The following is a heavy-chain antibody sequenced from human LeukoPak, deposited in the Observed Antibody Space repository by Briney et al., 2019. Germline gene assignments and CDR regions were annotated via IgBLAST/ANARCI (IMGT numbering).Heavy chain of an antibody. CDR2: MSPNSGNT. V-gene: IGHV1-8*01. CDR3: ARAGTLYYYYGMDV. Sequence: EASVKVSCKASGYTFTSYDINWVRQATGQGLEWMGWMSPNSGNTGYAQKFQGRVTMTRNTSISTAYMELSSLRSEDTAVYYCARAGTLYYYYGMDVWGQGTTVTVSS. J-gene: IGHJ6*02. D-gene: IGHD6-13*01. CDR1: GYTFTSYD.